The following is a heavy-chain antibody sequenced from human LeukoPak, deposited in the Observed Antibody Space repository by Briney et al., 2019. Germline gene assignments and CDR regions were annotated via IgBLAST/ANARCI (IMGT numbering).Heavy chain of an antibody. J-gene: IGHJ4*02. CDR1: GYTLTELS. D-gene: IGHD1-26*01. Sequence: ASVKVSCKVSGYTLTELSMHWVRQAPGKGLEWMGGFDPEDGETIYAQKFQGRVTMTEDTSTDTAYMELSSLRSEDTAVYYCTTGPPYSGSLMDYWGQGTLVTVSS. CDR3: TTGPPYSGSLMDY. V-gene: IGHV1-24*01. CDR2: FDPEDGET.